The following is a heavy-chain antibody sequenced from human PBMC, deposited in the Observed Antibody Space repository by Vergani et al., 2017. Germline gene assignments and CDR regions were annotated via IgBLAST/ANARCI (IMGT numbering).Heavy chain of an antibody. J-gene: IGHJ4*02. CDR3: ARDDCSGGSCYSSY. CDR1: GGSISSYY. Sequence: QVQLQESGPGLVKPSETLSLTCTVSGGSISSYYWSWIRQPAGKGLEWIGRIYTSGSTNYNPSLKSRVTMSVDTSKNQFSLKLCSVTAADTAVYYCARDDCSGGSCYSSYWGQGTLVTVSS. D-gene: IGHD2-15*01. V-gene: IGHV4-4*07. CDR2: IYTSGST.